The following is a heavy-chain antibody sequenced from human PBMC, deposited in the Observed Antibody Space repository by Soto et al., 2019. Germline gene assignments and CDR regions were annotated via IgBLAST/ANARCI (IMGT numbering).Heavy chain of an antibody. CDR1: GGSISSSSYY. V-gene: IGHV4-39*01. Sequence: QLQLQESVPGLVKPSETLSLTCPVSGGSISSSSYYWGWIRQPPGKGLEWIGSIYYSGSTFYNPSLKGRVAISVDTSKNQFSLKLSSVTVADTAVYYCARRSIAAADAWGQGTLVTVSS. D-gene: IGHD6-13*01. CDR2: IYYSGST. CDR3: ARRSIAAADA. J-gene: IGHJ5*02.